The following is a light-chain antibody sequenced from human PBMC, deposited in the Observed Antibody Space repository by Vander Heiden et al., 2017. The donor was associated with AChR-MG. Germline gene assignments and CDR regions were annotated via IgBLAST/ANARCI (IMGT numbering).Light chain of an antibody. J-gene: IGLJ1*01. V-gene: IGLV1-51*01. CDR1: RSNIGNNY. CDR3: GTWDSSLSAGGV. CDR2: DNN. Sequence: QSVLTQPPSVSAAPGQKVTIPCSGSRSNIGNNYVSWYQQLPGTAPKLLSYDNNKRPSGIPDRFSGSKSGTSATLGITGLQTGDEAEYYCGTWDSSLSAGGVFGTGTKVTVL.